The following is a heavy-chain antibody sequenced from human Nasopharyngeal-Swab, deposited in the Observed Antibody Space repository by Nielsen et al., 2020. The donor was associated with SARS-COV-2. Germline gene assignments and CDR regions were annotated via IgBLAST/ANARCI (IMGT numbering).Heavy chain of an antibody. CDR2: ISSSSSYI. CDR1: GFTFSSYS. Sequence: GGSLRLSCAASGFTFSSYSMNWVRQAPGKGLEWDSSISSSSSYIYYADSVKGRFTISRDNAKNSLYLQMNSLRAEDTAVYYCAVSSWQDFDPWGQGTLVTVSS. J-gene: IGHJ5*02. CDR3: AVSSWQDFDP. D-gene: IGHD6-13*01. V-gene: IGHV3-21*01.